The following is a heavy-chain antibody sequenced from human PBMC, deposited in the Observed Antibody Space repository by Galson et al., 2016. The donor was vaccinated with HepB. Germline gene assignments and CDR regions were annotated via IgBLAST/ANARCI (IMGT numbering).Heavy chain of an antibody. Sequence: SVKVSCKASGGSFSSRAIGWVRQAPGHGLEWIGGIIPIFGTAEYTQKFQGKATITAAESTSTAYMELTNLRSEDTAVYYCATVGGEHDYGDYNLMLVWAYFDPWGQGTLVTVSS. J-gene: IGHJ5*02. CDR2: IIPIFGTA. V-gene: IGHV1-69*13. CDR1: GGSFSSRA. D-gene: IGHD4-17*01. CDR3: ATVGGEHDYGDYNLMLVWAYFDP.